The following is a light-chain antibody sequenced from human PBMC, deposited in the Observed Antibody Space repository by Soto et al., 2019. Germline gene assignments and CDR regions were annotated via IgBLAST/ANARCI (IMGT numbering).Light chain of an antibody. J-gene: IGKJ4*01. Sequence: DLQMTQSPSTLSASVGDRVTITCRASQSFGRWLAWYQQKPGKVPELLIYDTSILQSGVPSRFSGSGVGTEFTLTISSLQPDDFATYYCQQYNTYPLTFGGGTKVDI. CDR2: DTS. CDR1: QSFGRW. V-gene: IGKV1-5*01. CDR3: QQYNTYPLT.